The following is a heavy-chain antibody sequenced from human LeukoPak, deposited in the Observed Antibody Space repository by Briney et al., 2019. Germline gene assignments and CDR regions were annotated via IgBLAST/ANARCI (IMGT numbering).Heavy chain of an antibody. CDR3: AKYVSTGWFDL. CDR1: GGSISSYY. D-gene: IGHD5/OR15-5a*01. J-gene: IGHJ5*02. CDR2: IYYNGST. V-gene: IGHV4-59*08. Sequence: TSETLSLTCTVSGGSISSYYWSWIRQPPGKGLEWIGYIYYNGSTNYNPSLKSRVTISVDTSENQFSLKLSSVTAADTAVYYCAKYVSTGWFDLWGQGTLVTVSS.